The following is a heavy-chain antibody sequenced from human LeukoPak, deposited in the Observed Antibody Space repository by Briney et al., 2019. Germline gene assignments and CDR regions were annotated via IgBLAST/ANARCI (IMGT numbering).Heavy chain of an antibody. V-gene: IGHV4-39*01. D-gene: IGHD2-2*01. J-gene: IGHJ4*02. CDR3: AKLTCSSTFCPLDY. CDR2: VSYSGTT. CDR1: GGSISSSSIF. Sequence: PSETLSLTCTVSGGSISSSSIFWAWIRQPPGKGLEWIGTVSYSGTTYYSPSLKSRVTISVDTSKNQFSLRLTSVTAADTALYYCAKLTCSSTFCPLDYWGQGTLVTVSS.